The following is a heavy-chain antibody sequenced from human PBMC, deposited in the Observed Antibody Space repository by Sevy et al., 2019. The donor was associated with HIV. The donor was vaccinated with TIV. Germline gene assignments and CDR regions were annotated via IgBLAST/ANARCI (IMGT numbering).Heavy chain of an antibody. CDR2: ISYDGSNK. CDR3: AKDFTGYNGMDV. J-gene: IGHJ6*02. Sequence: GGSLRLSCAASGFTFSNYGMHWVRQAPGKGLEWVAVISYDGSNKFYGGSVKGRFTISRDTSKNTLHLQMNSLRLEDTAVYYCAKDFTGYNGMDVWGQGIMVTVSS. CDR1: GFTFSNYG. D-gene: IGHD1-1*01. V-gene: IGHV3-30*18.